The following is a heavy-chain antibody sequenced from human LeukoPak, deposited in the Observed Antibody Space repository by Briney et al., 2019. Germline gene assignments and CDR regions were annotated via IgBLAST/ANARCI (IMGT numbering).Heavy chain of an antibody. CDR1: GYTFTGYY. D-gene: IGHD6-13*01. Sequence: ASVKVSCKASGYTFTGYYMHWVRQAPGQGLEWMGWINPNSGGTNYAQKFQGRVTMARDTSISTAYMELSRLRSDDTAVYYCARVVGAAAGTGTVDYWGQGTLVTVSS. V-gene: IGHV1-2*02. CDR3: ARVVGAAAGTGTVDY. CDR2: INPNSGGT. J-gene: IGHJ4*02.